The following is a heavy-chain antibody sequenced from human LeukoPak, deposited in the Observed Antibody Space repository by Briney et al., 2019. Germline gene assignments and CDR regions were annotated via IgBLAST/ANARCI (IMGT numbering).Heavy chain of an antibody. CDR1: GLTFSNAL. CDR2: IKKKTDGGTT. Sequence: GGSLRLSCAASGLTFSNALMSWVRQAPGRGLEWVGRIKKKTDGGTTDYAAPLKDRFTISRDDSKNTLYLQMNSLKTEDSAFYYCASDVDGGNPFDNWGQGTLVTVSS. D-gene: IGHD4-23*01. CDR3: ASDVDGGNPFDN. J-gene: IGHJ4*02. V-gene: IGHV3-15*01.